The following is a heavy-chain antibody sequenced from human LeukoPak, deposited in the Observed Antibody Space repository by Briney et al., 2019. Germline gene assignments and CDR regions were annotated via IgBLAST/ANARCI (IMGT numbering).Heavy chain of an antibody. V-gene: IGHV4-38-2*02. Sequence: SETLSLTCNVSGYSIRIGYYWGWIRQPPGKGLEWIGSIYYSGSTYYNPSLKSRVTISVDTSKNQFSLKLSSVTAADTAVYYCARVPGGYSYGPLDYWGQGTLVTVSS. CDR3: ARVPGGYSYGPLDY. CDR1: GYSIRIGYY. CDR2: IYYSGST. D-gene: IGHD5-18*01. J-gene: IGHJ4*02.